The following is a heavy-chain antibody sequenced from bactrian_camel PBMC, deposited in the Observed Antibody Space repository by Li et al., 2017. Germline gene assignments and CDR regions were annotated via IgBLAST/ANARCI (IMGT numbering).Heavy chain of an antibody. J-gene: IGHJ7*01. CDR2: IRTGGGTT. D-gene: IGHD6*01. Sequence: HVQLVESGGGLVQAGGSLRLSCAASGYSFGGRRVGWFRQAPGKQREGVASIRTGGGTTAYADSVKGRFTISQDYAKNTVYLQMNDLKPEDTAMYYCATLMVEGSCAVVTAMDDWGKGTQVTVS. CDR1: GYSFGGRR. V-gene: IGHV3S63*01.